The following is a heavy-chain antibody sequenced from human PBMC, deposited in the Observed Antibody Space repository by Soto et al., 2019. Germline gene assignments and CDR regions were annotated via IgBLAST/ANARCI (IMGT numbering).Heavy chain of an antibody. CDR3: AREGGSLNWFDP. Sequence: EVQLVESGGGLVQPGGSLRLSCAASGFTFSSYSMNWVRQAPGKGLEWVSYISSSSSTIYYADSVKGRFTISRDNAKNARDRQMNSRRDEDTAGYYCAREGGSLNWFDPWGQGTLVTVSS. CDR1: GFTFSSYS. J-gene: IGHJ5*02. D-gene: IGHD1-26*01. CDR2: ISSSSSTI. V-gene: IGHV3-48*02.